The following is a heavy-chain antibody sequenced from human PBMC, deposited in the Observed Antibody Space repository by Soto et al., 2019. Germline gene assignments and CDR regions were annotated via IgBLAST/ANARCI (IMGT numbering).Heavy chain of an antibody. D-gene: IGHD7-27*01. J-gene: IGHJ4*02. CDR2: ISSKSSYT. CDR1: GFTFSDYY. Sequence: GGSLRLSCAASGFTFSDYYMSWIRQAPGKGLEWVSYISSKSSYTNYADSVKGRFTISRDNAKKSLFLQMNNLRPEDTALYYCVISTGKFYADFDYWGQGTQVTVSS. CDR3: VISTGKFYADFDY. V-gene: IGHV3-11*03.